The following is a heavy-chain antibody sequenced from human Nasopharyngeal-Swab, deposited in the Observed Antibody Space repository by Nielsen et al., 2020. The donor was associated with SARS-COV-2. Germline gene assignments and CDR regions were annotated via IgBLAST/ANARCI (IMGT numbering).Heavy chain of an antibody. CDR3: AKDSDDMDV. Sequence: SLKISCAASGFTFDDYAMHWVRQAPGRGLEWVSGISWNSGSIGYADSVKGRFTISRDNAKNSLYLQMNSLRAEDTALYYCAKDSDDMDVWGQGTTVTVSS. J-gene: IGHJ6*02. CDR1: GFTFDDYA. CDR2: ISWNSGSI. V-gene: IGHV3-9*01.